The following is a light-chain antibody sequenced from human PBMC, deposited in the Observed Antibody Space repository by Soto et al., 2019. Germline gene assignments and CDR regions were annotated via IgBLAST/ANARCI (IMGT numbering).Light chain of an antibody. J-gene: IGKJ5*01. CDR2: DAS. CDR3: QQRASWPIT. V-gene: IGKV3-11*01. CDR1: QSVGSY. Sequence: EIVLTRSPDTLSLSPGERDTLSCRASQSVGSYLAWYQQKPGQAPRLLIHDASYRATGIPARFSGSESGTDFTLTISSLEPEDFAVYYCQQRASWPITFGQGTRLEIK.